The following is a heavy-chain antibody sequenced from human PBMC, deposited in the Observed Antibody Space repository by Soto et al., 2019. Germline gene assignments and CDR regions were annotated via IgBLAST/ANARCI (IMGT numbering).Heavy chain of an antibody. CDR3: VKGPRITGTPVDY. J-gene: IGHJ4*02. D-gene: IGHD1-20*01. Sequence: GGSLRLSCSASGFTFSSYAMHWVRQAPGKGLEYVSAISSNGGSTYYADSVKGRFTISRDSSKNTLYLQMSSLRAEDTAVYYCVKGPRITGTPVDYWGQGTLVTVSS. V-gene: IGHV3-64D*06. CDR1: GFTFSSYA. CDR2: ISSNGGST.